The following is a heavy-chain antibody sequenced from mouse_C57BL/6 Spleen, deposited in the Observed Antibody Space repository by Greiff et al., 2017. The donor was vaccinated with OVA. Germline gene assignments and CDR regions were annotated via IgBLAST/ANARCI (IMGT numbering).Heavy chain of an antibody. CDR1: GFNIKNTY. D-gene: IGHD3-2*02. CDR3: ASSDSSGYGADFDY. J-gene: IGHJ2*01. V-gene: IGHV14-3*01. CDR2: IDPANGNT. Sequence: EVQLQQSVAELVRPGASVKLSCTASGFNIKNTYMHWVKQRPEQGLEWIGRIDPANGNTKYAPKFQGKATITADTSSNTAYLQLSSLTSEYTAIYYCASSDSSGYGADFDYWGQGTTLTVSS.